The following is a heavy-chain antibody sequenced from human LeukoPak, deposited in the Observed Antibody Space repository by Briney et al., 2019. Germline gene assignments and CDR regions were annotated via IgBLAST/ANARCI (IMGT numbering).Heavy chain of an antibody. CDR2: IYHSGST. D-gene: IGHD3-3*01. V-gene: IGHV4-30-2*01. CDR1: GGSISSGGYS. Sequence: PSQTRSLTCAVSGGSISSGGYSWSWIRQPPGKGLEWIGYIYHSGSTNYNPSLKSRVTMSVDKSKNQFSLKLSSVTAADTAVYYCARDSVSDDAYWGQGTLVTVSS. CDR3: ARDSVSDDAY. J-gene: IGHJ4*02.